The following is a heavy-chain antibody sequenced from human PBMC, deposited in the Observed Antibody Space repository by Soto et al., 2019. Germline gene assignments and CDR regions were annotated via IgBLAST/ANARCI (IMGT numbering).Heavy chain of an antibody. Sequence: QVQLQQWGAGLLKPSETLSLTCAVYGGSFSGYYWSWIRQPPGKGLEWIGEINHSGSTNYNPSLKSRVTISVDTSKNQFALKLSSVTAADTAVYYCARGLLVGGAEGGLFDYWGQGTLVTVSS. CDR1: GGSFSGYY. V-gene: IGHV4-34*01. CDR3: ARGLLVGGAEGGLFDY. D-gene: IGHD1-26*01. J-gene: IGHJ4*02. CDR2: INHSGST.